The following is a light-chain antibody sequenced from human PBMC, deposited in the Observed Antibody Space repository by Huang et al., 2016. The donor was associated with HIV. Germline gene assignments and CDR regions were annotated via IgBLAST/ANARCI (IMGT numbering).Light chain of an antibody. CDR3: QQYNKWPPYT. Sequence: VMTQSPATLSVSPGERATLSCRASESILRNLAWYQQRPGQPPRLLIYGASVRLPCTPDRFRGSWSGTEFSLTISSLQSEDFAVYYCQQYNKWPPYTYGQGTKLEIK. CDR2: GAS. CDR1: ESILRN. J-gene: IGKJ2*01. V-gene: IGKV3-15*01.